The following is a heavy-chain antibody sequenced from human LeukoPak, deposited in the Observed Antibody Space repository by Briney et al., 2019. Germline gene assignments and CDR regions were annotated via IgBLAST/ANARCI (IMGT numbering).Heavy chain of an antibody. Sequence: GGFLRLSCAASGFTFSSYAMHWVRQAPGKGLEWVAVISYDGSNKYYADSVKGRFTISRDNSKNTLYLQMNSLRAEDTAVYYCARGFIAAAGQTNFDYWGQGTLVTVSS. D-gene: IGHD6-13*01. J-gene: IGHJ4*02. CDR3: ARGFIAAAGQTNFDY. V-gene: IGHV3-30-3*01. CDR1: GFTFSSYA. CDR2: ISYDGSNK.